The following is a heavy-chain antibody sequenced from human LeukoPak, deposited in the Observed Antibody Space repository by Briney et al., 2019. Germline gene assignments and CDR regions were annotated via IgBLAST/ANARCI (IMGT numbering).Heavy chain of an antibody. CDR1: GFTFSSYG. Sequence: GGSLRLSCAASGFTFSSYGMHWVRQAPGKGLEWVAVISYDGSNKYYADSVKGRFTISRDNSKNTLYLQMNSLRAEDTAVYYCAKALSRHHDYWGQGTLVTVSS. J-gene: IGHJ4*02. CDR2: ISYDGSNK. V-gene: IGHV3-30*18. CDR3: AKALSRHHDY.